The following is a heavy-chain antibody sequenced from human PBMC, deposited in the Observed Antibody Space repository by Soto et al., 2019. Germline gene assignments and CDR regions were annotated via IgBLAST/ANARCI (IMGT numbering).Heavy chain of an antibody. V-gene: IGHV3-23*01. CDR3: VKEVETVRLVDFDL. J-gene: IGHJ4*02. D-gene: IGHD5-18*01. Sequence: GGSLRLSCATSGFTFHDYAMSWFRQAPGKGLEWVSAIAFTGSATYYADSVKGRITISRNNSKNIVYLQMNSMRVDDTALYYCVKEVETVRLVDFDLWGQGTQVTVSS. CDR1: GFTFHDYA. CDR2: IAFTGSAT.